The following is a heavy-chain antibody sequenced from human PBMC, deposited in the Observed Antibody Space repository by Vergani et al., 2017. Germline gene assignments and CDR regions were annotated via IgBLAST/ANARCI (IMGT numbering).Heavy chain of an antibody. CDR1: GGTFSSYA. CDR2: IIPILGIA. V-gene: IGHV1-69*04. J-gene: IGHJ4*02. Sequence: QVQLVQSGAEVKKPGSSVKVSCKASGGTFSSYAISWVRQAPGQGLEWMGRIIPILGIANYAQKFQGRVTITADKSTSTAYMELSSLRSEDTAVYYWARSHGAYYYGSGSSDYWGQGTLVTVSS. D-gene: IGHD3-10*01. CDR3: ARSHGAYYYGSGSSDY.